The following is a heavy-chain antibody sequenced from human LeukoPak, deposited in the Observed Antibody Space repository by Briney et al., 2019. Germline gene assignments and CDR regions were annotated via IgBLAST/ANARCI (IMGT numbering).Heavy chain of an antibody. CDR3: ATDLGLTMIRGVIVH. CDR2: IKSKGDRETT. Sequence: GGSLRLSCAASGFTFTNSWMTWVRQAPGKGLEWVGRIKSKGDRETTDYAAPVKGRFFMSRDDSKATVFLKMYSLNADDTAVYYCATDLGLTMIRGVIVHWGLGALVTVSS. CDR1: GFTFTNSW. V-gene: IGHV3-15*01. J-gene: IGHJ4*02. D-gene: IGHD3-10*01.